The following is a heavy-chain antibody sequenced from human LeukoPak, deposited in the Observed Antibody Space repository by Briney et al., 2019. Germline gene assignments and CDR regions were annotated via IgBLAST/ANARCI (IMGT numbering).Heavy chain of an antibody. V-gene: IGHV1-69*13. CDR3: ASPTPAYNGGMDV. J-gene: IGHJ6*04. Sequence: SVKVSCKASGGTFSSYAISWVRQAPGQGLEWMGGIIPIFGTANYAQKFQGRVTITADESTSTAYMELSGLRSEDTAVYYCASPTPAYNGGMDVWGKGTTVTVSS. D-gene: IGHD2-21*01. CDR1: GGTFSSYA. CDR2: IIPIFGTA.